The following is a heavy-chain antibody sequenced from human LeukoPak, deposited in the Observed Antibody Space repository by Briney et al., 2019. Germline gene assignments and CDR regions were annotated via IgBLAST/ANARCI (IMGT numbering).Heavy chain of an antibody. D-gene: IGHD3-22*01. Sequence: GGSLRLSCAASGFTFSDYYMSWIRQAPGKGLEWVSYISSSDSTIYYADSVKGRFTISRDNAKNSLYLQMNSLRAEDTAVYYCASYYYDGSGVYYFDYWGQGTLVTVSS. J-gene: IGHJ4*02. CDR2: ISSSDSTI. V-gene: IGHV3-11*04. CDR3: ASYYYDGSGVYYFDY. CDR1: GFTFSDYY.